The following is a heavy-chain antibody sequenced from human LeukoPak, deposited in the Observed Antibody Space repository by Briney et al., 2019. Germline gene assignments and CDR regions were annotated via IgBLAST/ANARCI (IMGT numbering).Heavy chain of an antibody. CDR2: ISSSSSTI. CDR3: ARANYYGSGSYYDY. V-gene: IGHV3-48*01. Sequence: GGSLRLSCAASGFTFRSFEINWVRQPPGKGLEWVSYISSSSSTIYYADSVKGRFTISRDNAKNSLYLQMNSLRAEDTAVYYCARANYYGSGSYYDYWGQGTLVTVSS. D-gene: IGHD3-10*01. J-gene: IGHJ4*02. CDR1: GFTFRSFE.